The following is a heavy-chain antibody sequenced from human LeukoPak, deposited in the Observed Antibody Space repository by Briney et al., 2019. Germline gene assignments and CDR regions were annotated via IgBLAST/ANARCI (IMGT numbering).Heavy chain of an antibody. V-gene: IGHV4-59*01. CDR2: IYYSGST. Sequence: TSETLSLTCTVSGGSISSYYWSWIRQPPGKGLEWIGYIYYSGSTNYNPSLKSRVTISVDTSKNQFSLRLSSVTAADTAVYYCARGSIAAAGPEVGSYYFVYWGQGTLVTVSS. CDR3: ARGSIAAAGPEVGSYYFVY. CDR1: GGSISSYY. J-gene: IGHJ4*02. D-gene: IGHD6-13*01.